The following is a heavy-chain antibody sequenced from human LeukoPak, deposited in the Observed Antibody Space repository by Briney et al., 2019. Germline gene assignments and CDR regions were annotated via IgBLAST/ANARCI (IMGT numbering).Heavy chain of an antibody. D-gene: IGHD6-19*01. CDR2: ISYDGSNN. V-gene: IGHV3-30*18. CDR1: GFTFSSYG. CDR3: AKDLEPYTSGWYGDY. Sequence: GGSLRLSCAASGFTFSSYGMQWVRQAPGNGLEWVAVISYDGSNNYYADSVKGRFTISRDNSKNTLYLQMNSLRAEDTAVYHCAKDLEPYTSGWYGDYWGQGTLVTVSS. J-gene: IGHJ4*02.